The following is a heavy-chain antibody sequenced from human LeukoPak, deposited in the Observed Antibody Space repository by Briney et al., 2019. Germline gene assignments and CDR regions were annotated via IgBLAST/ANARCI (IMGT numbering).Heavy chain of an antibody. CDR1: GCSISNYY. CDR3: ARGVGSGYTDY. Sequence: PSQTLSRTCTVSGCSISNYYWTWIRQPPGKVLEWIGFISYSGNTNYTTSLKSRVTISLDTSKNQLSLKLISVTAADTAVYYCARGVGSGYTDYWGQGALVTVSS. CDR2: ISYSGNT. D-gene: IGHD3-22*01. J-gene: IGHJ4*02. V-gene: IGHV4-59*01.